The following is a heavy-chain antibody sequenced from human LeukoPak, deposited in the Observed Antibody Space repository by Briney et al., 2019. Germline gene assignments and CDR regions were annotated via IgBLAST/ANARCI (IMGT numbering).Heavy chain of an antibody. D-gene: IGHD3-10*01. J-gene: IGHJ3*02. V-gene: IGHV4-30-4*01. CDR2: IYYSGST. Sequence: PSETLSLTCTVSGGSISSGDYYWSWIRQPPGKGLEWIGYIYYSGSTYYNPSLKSRVTISVDTSKNQFSLQLNSVTPEDTAVYYCVRPGARGAFDIWGQGTMVTVSS. CDR1: GGSISSGDYY. CDR3: VRPGARGAFDI.